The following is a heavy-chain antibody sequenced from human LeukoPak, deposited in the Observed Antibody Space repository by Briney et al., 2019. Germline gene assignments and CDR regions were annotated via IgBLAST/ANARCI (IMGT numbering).Heavy chain of an antibody. CDR2: IYYSGST. V-gene: IGHV4-30-4*01. D-gene: IGHD4-17*01. CDR1: GGSISSGDYY. CDR3: AIGTPTVTFDY. Sequence: SETLSLTCTVSGGSISSGDYYWSWIRQPPGKGLEWIGYIYYSGSTYYNPSLKSRVTISVDTSKNQFSLKLSSVTAAGTAVYYCAIGTPTVTFDYWGQGTLVTVSS. J-gene: IGHJ4*02.